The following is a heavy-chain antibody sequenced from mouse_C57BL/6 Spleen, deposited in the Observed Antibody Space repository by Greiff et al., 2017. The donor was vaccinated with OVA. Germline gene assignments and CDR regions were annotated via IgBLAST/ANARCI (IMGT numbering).Heavy chain of an antibody. CDR1: GYTFTSYW. V-gene: IGHV1-5*01. CDR3: TGGSTMVTTGGYFDY. D-gene: IGHD2-2*01. Sequence: EVQLQQSGTVLARPGASVKMSCKTSGYTFTSYWMHWVKQRPGQGLEWIGAIYPGNSDTSYNQKFKGKATLTAVTSASTAYMELSSLTNEDSAVYDCTGGSTMVTTGGYFDYWGQGTTLTVSS. CDR2: IYPGNSDT. J-gene: IGHJ2*01.